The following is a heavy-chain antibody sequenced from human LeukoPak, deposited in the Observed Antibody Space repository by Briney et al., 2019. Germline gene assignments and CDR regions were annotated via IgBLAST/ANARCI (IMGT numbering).Heavy chain of an antibody. CDR3: ARYSSGWYGDFDY. Sequence: SETLSLTCTVSGGSISSYYWSWIRQPAGRGLGWIGRIYSTGSTNYNPSLKSRVTMPVDTSKNQFSLKLSSVTAADTAVYYCARYSSGWYGDFDYWGQGTLVTVSS. CDR1: GGSISSYY. D-gene: IGHD6-19*01. CDR2: IYSTGST. V-gene: IGHV4-4*07. J-gene: IGHJ4*02.